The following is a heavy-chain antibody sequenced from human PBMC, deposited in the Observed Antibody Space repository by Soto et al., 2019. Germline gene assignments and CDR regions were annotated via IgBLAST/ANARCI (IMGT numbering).Heavy chain of an antibody. CDR1: GDSISSSNW. CDR2: IYHSRST. V-gene: IGHV4-4*02. CDR3: ATNAVAGTPIDY. D-gene: IGHD6-19*01. Sequence: QVQLQESGPGLVKPSGTLSLTCAVSGDSISSSNWWTWVRQSPGRGLEWIGEIYHSRSTSYNPSLKSRVTISVDKSKNHFSLNLSSVTAADTAVYYCATNAVAGTPIDYWGQGTLVTVSS. J-gene: IGHJ4*02.